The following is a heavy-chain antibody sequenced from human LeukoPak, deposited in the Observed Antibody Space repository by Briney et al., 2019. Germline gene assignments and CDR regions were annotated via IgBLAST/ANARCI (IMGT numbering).Heavy chain of an antibody. J-gene: IGHJ4*02. D-gene: IGHD6-19*01. Sequence: PSETLSLTCAVYGGSFSGYYWSWIRQPPGKGLEWIGEINHSGSTNYNPSLKSRVTISEDTSKNQFSLKLSSVTAADTAVYYCARGRPGPGRAVATRLDYWGQGTLVTVSS. CDR3: ARGRPGPGRAVATRLDY. V-gene: IGHV4-34*01. CDR2: INHSGST. CDR1: GGSFSGYY.